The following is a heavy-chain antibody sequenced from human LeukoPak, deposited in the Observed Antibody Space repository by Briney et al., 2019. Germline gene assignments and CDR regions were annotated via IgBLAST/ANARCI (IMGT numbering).Heavy chain of an antibody. CDR2: ISAYNGNT. V-gene: IGHV1-18*01. CDR3: ARDKAVTTERTQYFHH. Sequence: ASVKVSCKASGYSFTSYGISWVRQAPGQGLEWMGWISAYNGNTNYAQKFQFRVTMTTDTSTSTAYMELRGLTSDDTAVYYCARDKAVTTERTQYFHHWGQGTLVTVSS. J-gene: IGHJ1*01. CDR1: GYSFTSYG. D-gene: IGHD4-11*01.